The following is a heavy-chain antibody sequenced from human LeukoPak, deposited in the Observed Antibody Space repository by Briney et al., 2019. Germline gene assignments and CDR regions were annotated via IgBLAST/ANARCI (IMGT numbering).Heavy chain of an antibody. J-gene: IGHJ3*02. CDR1: GGSISSYY. V-gene: IGHV4-59*08. CDR3: ARRLTMGGGDACDI. Sequence: SETLSLTCTVSGGSISSYYWSWIRQPPGKGLEWIGYIYCSGSTNYNPSLKSRVTISVDTSKNQFSLKLSSVTAADTAVYYRARRLTMGGGDACDIWGQGTMVTVSS. D-gene: IGHD3-10*01. CDR2: IYCSGST.